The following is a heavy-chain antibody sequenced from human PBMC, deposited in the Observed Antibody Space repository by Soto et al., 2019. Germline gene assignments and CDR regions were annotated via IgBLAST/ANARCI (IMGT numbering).Heavy chain of an antibody. CDR3: TGEVASGY. CDR1: GFTVSTSG. Sequence: SLRLSCAVSGFTVSTSGMHWVRQAPGKGLEWVAVISRDGGTKFYADSVKGRFTISRDNSRNTLFLEMNSLRGDDMAVYYCTGEVASGYWGQGTLVTVSS. CDR2: ISRDGGTK. D-gene: IGHD2-8*02. V-gene: IGHV3-30*03. J-gene: IGHJ4*02.